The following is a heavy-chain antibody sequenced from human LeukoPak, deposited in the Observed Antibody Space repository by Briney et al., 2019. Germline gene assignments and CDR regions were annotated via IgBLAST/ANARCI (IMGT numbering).Heavy chain of an antibody. J-gene: IGHJ4*02. V-gene: IGHV1-46*01. Sequence: ASVKVSCKASGYTFTSYYMHWVRQAPGQGLEWMGMVNPSGDSTSYAHKFYGRVTMTRDTSTSTVYMELSSLRSEDTAVYYCARPAGAGTLYYFDFWGQGTLVTVSS. CDR3: ARPAGAGTLYYFDF. CDR2: VNPSGDST. CDR1: GYTFTSYY. D-gene: IGHD1-14*01.